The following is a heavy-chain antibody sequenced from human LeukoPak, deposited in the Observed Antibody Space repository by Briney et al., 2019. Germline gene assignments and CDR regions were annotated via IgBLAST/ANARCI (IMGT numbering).Heavy chain of an antibody. D-gene: IGHD3-10*01. CDR2: ISGSGGST. Sequence: GGSLRLSCAASGFTFSSYAMSWVRQAPGQGLEWVSAISGSGGSTYYADSVKGRFTISRDNSKNTLYLQMNSLRAEDTAVYYCAKGSGKVRGPFDYWGQGTLVTVSS. V-gene: IGHV3-23*01. J-gene: IGHJ4*02. CDR3: AKGSGKVRGPFDY. CDR1: GFTFSSYA.